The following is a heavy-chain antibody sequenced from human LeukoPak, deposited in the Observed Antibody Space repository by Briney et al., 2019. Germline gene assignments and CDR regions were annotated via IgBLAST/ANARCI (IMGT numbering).Heavy chain of an antibody. CDR2: INPNSGGT. Sequence: GASVKVSCKASGYTFTGYYMHWVRQAPGQGLEWMGWINPNSGGTNYAQKFQGWVTMTRDTSISTAYMELSRLRSDDTAVYYCARGRPIYYGSGSCYNRDAFDIWGQGTMVTVSS. CDR1: GYTFTGYY. V-gene: IGHV1-2*04. J-gene: IGHJ3*02. D-gene: IGHD3-10*01. CDR3: ARGRPIYYGSGSCYNRDAFDI.